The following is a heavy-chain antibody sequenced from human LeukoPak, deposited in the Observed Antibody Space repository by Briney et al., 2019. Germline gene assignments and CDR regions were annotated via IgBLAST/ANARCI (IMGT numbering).Heavy chain of an antibody. D-gene: IGHD5-24*01. V-gene: IGHV4-39*01. CDR2: AYVNGHT. J-gene: IGHJ3*02. CDR1: GGSVSSTAYY. CDR3: ARLGGSKLSRNAFYI. Sequence: SETLSLTCTVSGGSVSSTAYYWGWIRQTPGKGLEWIGNAYVNGHTYYNPSLKSRVTIVVDTSKNEFSLKLSSVTAADTAVYYCARLGGSKLSRNAFYIWGRGTLVTVSS.